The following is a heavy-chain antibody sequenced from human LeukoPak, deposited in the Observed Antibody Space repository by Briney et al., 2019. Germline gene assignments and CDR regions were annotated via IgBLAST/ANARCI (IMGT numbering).Heavy chain of an antibody. D-gene: IGHD3-22*01. V-gene: IGHV3-48*04. CDR3: AKDKSYDSSGQVT. CDR1: GFTFSSYS. Sequence: GGSLRLSCAASGFTFSSYSMNWVRQAPGKGLEWVSYISSSSSTIYYADSVKGRFTISRDNAKNSLYLQMNSLRAEDTALYYCAKDKSYDSSGQVTWGQGTLVTVSS. J-gene: IGHJ5*02. CDR2: ISSSSSTI.